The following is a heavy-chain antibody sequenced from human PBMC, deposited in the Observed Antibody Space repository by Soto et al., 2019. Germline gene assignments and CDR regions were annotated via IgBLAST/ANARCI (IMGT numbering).Heavy chain of an antibody. CDR3: ARTPRAQMIVLEAATRFDY. Sequence: QVQLAQSGAEVKRPGASVKLSCKASGYTFTTYGFNWVRQAPGQGLEWMGWISPYNGDTNYAQNFQGRVTLTTDTSTSTAYMELRSLTSDDTAVYYCARTPRAQMIVLEAATRFDYWGQGTLVTVSS. CDR1: GYTFTTYG. D-gene: IGHD2-15*01. J-gene: IGHJ4*02. CDR2: ISPYNGDT. V-gene: IGHV1-18*04.